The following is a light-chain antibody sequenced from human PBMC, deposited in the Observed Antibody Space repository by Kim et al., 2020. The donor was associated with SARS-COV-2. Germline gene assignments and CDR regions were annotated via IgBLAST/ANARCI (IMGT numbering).Light chain of an antibody. CDR3: QQSYSTPRT. CDR1: HTISNY. CDR2: AAS. Sequence: DIQMTQSPSSLSASVGARITITCRASHTISNYLNWYQQQPGKAPKLLIYAASSLQSGVPSRFSGSGSGTDFTLTISNLHPEDFATYYCQQSYSTPRTFGQGTKVEIK. V-gene: IGKV1-39*01. J-gene: IGKJ1*01.